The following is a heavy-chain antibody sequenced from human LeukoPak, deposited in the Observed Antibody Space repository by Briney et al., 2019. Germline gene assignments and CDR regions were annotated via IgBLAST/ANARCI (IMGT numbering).Heavy chain of an antibody. CDR3: VRMSGYSSGWWDY. J-gene: IGHJ4*02. D-gene: IGHD6-19*01. V-gene: IGHV1-3*01. Sequence: KFQGRVTITRDTSASTAYMELSSLRSEDTAVYYCVRMSGYSSGWWDYWGQGTLVTVSS.